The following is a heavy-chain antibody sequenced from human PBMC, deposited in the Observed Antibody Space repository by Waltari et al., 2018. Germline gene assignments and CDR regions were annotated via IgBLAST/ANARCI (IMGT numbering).Heavy chain of an antibody. CDR2: INAGNGNT. J-gene: IGHJ4*02. V-gene: IGHV1-3*01. D-gene: IGHD4-4*01. Sequence: QVQLVQSGAEVKKPGASVKVSCKASGYTFTSYAMHWVRQAPGQRLEWMGWINAGNGNTKYSQKCQGRVTITRDTSASTAYMELSSLRSEDTAVYYCARGVEMATITLDYWGQGTLVTVSS. CDR3: ARGVEMATITLDY. CDR1: GYTFTSYA.